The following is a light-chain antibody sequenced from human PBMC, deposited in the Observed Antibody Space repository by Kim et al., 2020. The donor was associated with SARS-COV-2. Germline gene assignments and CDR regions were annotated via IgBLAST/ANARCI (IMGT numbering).Light chain of an antibody. Sequence: SVAPVERATLSCRASQSVSSKLAWYQQKPGQAPRFLIYAASTRATGIPARFSGSGSGTEFTLTISSLQSEDFAVYYCQQYNNWPYTFGQGTKLEIK. J-gene: IGKJ2*01. CDR3: QQYNNWPYT. V-gene: IGKV3-15*01. CDR1: QSVSSK. CDR2: AAS.